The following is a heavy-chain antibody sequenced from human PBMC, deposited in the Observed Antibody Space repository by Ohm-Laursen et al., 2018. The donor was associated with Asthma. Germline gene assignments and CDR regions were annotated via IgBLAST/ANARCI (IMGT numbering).Heavy chain of an antibody. V-gene: IGHV3-48*01. CDR3: ARETATGSQNIHYYDLDV. J-gene: IGHJ6*02. Sequence: SLRLSCTASGFTFSNYGMNWVRQAPGKGLEWVSFISSDISTIYYADSVKGRFTISRDNAKNSLYLQMHSLRPEDTAVYYCARETATGSQNIHYYDLDVWGQGTTVIVSS. CDR2: ISSDISTI. CDR1: GFTFSNYG. D-gene: IGHD2-15*01.